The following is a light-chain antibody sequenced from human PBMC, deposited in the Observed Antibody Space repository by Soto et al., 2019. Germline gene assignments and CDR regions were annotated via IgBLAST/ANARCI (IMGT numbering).Light chain of an antibody. CDR1: SSNVGSNT. V-gene: IGLV1-44*01. CDR3: ASWEDSLNGWV. J-gene: IGLJ3*02. Sequence: QLVLTQPPSASGTPGQRVTISCSGSSSNVGSNTVSWYQQFPGTAPKVLIYSDDQRPSGVPDRFSGSRSGSSASLAISGLQSGDEADYYCASWEDSLNGWVIGGGTKLTVL. CDR2: SDD.